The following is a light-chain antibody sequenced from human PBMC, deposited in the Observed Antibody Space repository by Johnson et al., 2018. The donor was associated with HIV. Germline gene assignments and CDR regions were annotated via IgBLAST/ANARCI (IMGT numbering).Light chain of an antibody. Sequence: QSVLTQPPSVSAAPGQKVTISCSGSSSNIGNNYVSWYQQLPGTAPKLLIYDNNERPSGIPDRFSGSKSGTSATLGITGLQTGDEADYYCGTWDTSLSGGGVLGTGTKVTVL. CDR1: SSNIGNNY. CDR3: GTWDTSLSGGGV. V-gene: IGLV1-51*01. CDR2: DNN. J-gene: IGLJ1*01.